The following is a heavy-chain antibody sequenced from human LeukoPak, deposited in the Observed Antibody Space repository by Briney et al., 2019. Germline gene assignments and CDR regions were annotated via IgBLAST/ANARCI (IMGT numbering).Heavy chain of an antibody. D-gene: IGHD2-21*02. J-gene: IGHJ4*02. V-gene: IGHV3-53*01. Sequence: GGSLRLSCAASGFTVSSNYMSWVRQAPGKGLEWVSVIYSGGSTYYADSVKGRFTISRDNSKNTLYLQMNSLRAEDTAVYYCAKDRTAYCGGDCYGDYWGQGTLVTVSS. CDR1: GFTVSSNY. CDR2: IYSGGST. CDR3: AKDRTAYCGGDCYGDY.